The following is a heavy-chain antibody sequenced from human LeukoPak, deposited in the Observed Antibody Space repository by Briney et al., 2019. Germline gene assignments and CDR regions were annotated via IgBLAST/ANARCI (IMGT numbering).Heavy chain of an antibody. D-gene: IGHD6-13*01. CDR3: ARHSYSSSGDWFDP. CDR1: GGSISSYY. CDR2: IYYSGST. V-gene: IGHV4-59*08. J-gene: IGHJ5*02. Sequence: SETLSLTCTVSGGSISSYYWSWIRQPPGKGLEWIGYIYYSGSTNYNPSLKSRVTISVDTSKNQFSLKLSSVTAADTAVYYCARHSYSSSGDWFDPWGQGTLVTISS.